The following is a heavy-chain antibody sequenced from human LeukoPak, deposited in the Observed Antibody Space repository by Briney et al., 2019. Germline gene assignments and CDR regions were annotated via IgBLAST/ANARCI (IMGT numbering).Heavy chain of an antibody. Sequence: GGSLRLSCAASGFTFSSYAMNWVRQAPGKGLEWVSYISSSSSTIYYADSVKGRFTISRDNAKNSLYLQMNSLRAEDTAVYYCARDHNLGYWGQGTLVTVSS. J-gene: IGHJ4*02. CDR2: ISSSSSTI. CDR3: ARDHNLGY. V-gene: IGHV3-48*04. CDR1: GFTFSSYA.